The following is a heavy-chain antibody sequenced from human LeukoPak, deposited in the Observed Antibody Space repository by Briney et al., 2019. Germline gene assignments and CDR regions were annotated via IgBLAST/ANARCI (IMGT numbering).Heavy chain of an antibody. Sequence: ASVKVSCTASGYTFTSYAMNWVRQAPGQGLEWMGWINTNTGNPTYAQGFTGRFVFSLDTSVSTAYLQISSLKAEDTAVYYCARLQPGGYCSSTSCYDNWFDPWGQGTLVTVSS. V-gene: IGHV7-4-1*02. D-gene: IGHD2-2*01. J-gene: IGHJ5*02. CDR1: GYTFTSYA. CDR3: ARLQPGGYCSSTSCYDNWFDP. CDR2: INTNTGNP.